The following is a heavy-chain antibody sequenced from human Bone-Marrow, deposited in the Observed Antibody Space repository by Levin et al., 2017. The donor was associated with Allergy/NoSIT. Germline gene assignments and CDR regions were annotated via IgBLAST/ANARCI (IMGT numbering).Heavy chain of an antibody. V-gene: IGHV3-30*04. CDR3: ARVLSVCYQEHY. D-gene: IGHD2-2*01. CDR1: GFTFSSYA. Sequence: PGGSLRLSCAASGFTFSSYAMHWVRQAPGKGLEWVAVISYDGSNKYYADSVKGRFTISRDNSKNTLYLQMNSLRAEDTAVYYCARVLSVCYQEHYWGQGTLVTVSS. CDR2: ISYDGSNK. J-gene: IGHJ4*02.